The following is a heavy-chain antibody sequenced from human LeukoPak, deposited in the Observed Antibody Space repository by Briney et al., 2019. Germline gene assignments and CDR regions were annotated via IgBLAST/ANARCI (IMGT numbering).Heavy chain of an antibody. Sequence: SETLSLTCAVYGGSFSGYYWSWIRQPPGKGLEWIGEINHSGSTNYNPSLKSRVTISVDTSKNQFSLKLSSVTAADTAVYYCARGRPSTYYYDSSGYYFDYWGQGTLVTVSS. CDR2: INHSGST. CDR3: ARGRPSTYYYDSSGYYFDY. J-gene: IGHJ4*02. D-gene: IGHD3-22*01. CDR1: GGSFSGYY. V-gene: IGHV4-34*01.